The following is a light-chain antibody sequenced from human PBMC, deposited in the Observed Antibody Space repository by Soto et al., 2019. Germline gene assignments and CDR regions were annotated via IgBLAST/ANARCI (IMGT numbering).Light chain of an antibody. CDR1: SSAVGYSNY. J-gene: IGLJ1*01. Sequence: QSVLTQPASVSGSPGQPITISAPGTSSAVGYSNYVSWYQQLPGKAPKLMIYDVSDRPSGVSNRFSGSKSGSTASLTISGLQAEDEADYYCSSYTSSSLYVFGTGTKLTVL. V-gene: IGLV2-14*01. CDR2: DVS. CDR3: SSYTSSSLYV.